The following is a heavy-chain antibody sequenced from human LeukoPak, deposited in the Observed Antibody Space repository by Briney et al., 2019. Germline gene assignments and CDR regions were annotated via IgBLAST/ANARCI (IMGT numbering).Heavy chain of an antibody. D-gene: IGHD6-19*01. CDR3: AKDRVAVAGPYDY. CDR2: ISCDGSNK. J-gene: IGHJ4*02. CDR1: GFTFSSYA. V-gene: IGHV3-30*18. Sequence: GGSLRLSCAASGFTFSSYAMSWVRQTPARGLEWVAVISCDGSNKYYADSVKGRFTISRDNSKNTLYLQMNSLRAEDTAVYYCAKDRVAVAGPYDYWGQGTLVTVSS.